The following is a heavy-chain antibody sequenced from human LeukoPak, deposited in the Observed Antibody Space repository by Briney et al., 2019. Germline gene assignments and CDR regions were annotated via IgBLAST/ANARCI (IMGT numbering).Heavy chain of an antibody. V-gene: IGHV3-48*01. D-gene: IGHD3-22*01. CDR1: GFTFSDYS. Sequence: GGSLRLSCAASGFTFSDYSMTWVRQAPGKGLEWVSYISSGSTTIYYAEPVKGRFTISRDNAKKSLYLQMNSLRAEDTAVYYCASREGYYYDSSGIALGIWGQGTLVTVSS. CDR3: ASREGYYYDSSGIALGI. CDR2: ISSGSTTI. J-gene: IGHJ4*02.